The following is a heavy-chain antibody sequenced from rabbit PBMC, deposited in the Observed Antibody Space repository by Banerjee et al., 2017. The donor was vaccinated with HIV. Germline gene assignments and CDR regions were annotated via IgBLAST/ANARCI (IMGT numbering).Heavy chain of an antibody. CDR3: ARSTYAYGYTPYFDL. Sequence: QEQLEESGGDLVKPEGSLTLTCTASGFDLSTYYYMCWFRQAPGKGPEWIACIYAGDGSTYYASWAKGRFTISKTSSTTVTLQMTSLTVADTATYFCARSTYAYGYTPYFDLWGQGTLVTVS. V-gene: IGHV1S45*01. J-gene: IGHJ4*01. CDR1: GFDLSTYYY. CDR2: IYAGDGST. D-gene: IGHD6-1*01.